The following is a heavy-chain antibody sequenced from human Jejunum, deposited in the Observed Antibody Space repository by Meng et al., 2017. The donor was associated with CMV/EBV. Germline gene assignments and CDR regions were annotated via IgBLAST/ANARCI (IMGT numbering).Heavy chain of an antibody. Sequence: QVQLVESGGGLVKPGGSLTLSCAASEFPLSDYYMSWIRQAPGKGLEWISYISGNTKVTNYADSVKGRFTISRDNAKNSLYLQMSSLRGEDTAVYYCARAGLGHNSFDPWGQGTLVTVSS. CDR3: ARAGLGHNSFDP. CDR1: EFPLSDYY. D-gene: IGHD2-15*01. V-gene: IGHV3-11*05. CDR2: ISGNTKVT. J-gene: IGHJ5*02.